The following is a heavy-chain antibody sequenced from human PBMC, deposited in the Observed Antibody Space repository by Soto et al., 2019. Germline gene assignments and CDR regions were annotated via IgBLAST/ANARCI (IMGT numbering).Heavy chain of an antibody. Sequence: GGSLRLSCEDSGFTFSGFDMHWFRQPTGKGLEWVSTIGTAGDTYYAVSVKGRFTISRDNAKNSLSLQMNSLRAGDTAVYFCARGQEVGAHFFDSWGQGTQVTVSS. CDR2: IGTAGDT. J-gene: IGHJ4*02. CDR1: GFTFSGFD. CDR3: ARGQEVGAHFFDS. D-gene: IGHD2-15*01. V-gene: IGHV3-13*01.